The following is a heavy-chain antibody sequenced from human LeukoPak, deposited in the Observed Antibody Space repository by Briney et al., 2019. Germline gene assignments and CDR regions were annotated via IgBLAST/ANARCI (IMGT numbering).Heavy chain of an antibody. J-gene: IGHJ3*02. CDR2: IKKDGSEK. CDR1: GFTFSSYW. CDR3: ARFSNYYVSGSNGWAFDM. Sequence: GGSLRLSCAASGFTFSSYWMSWVRQAPGKGLEWIANIKKDGSEKYCADSVKGRFTISRDNAKNSLYLEMNSLRAEDTAVYSCARFSNYYVSGSNGWAFDMWGQGTMVTVSS. D-gene: IGHD3-10*01. V-gene: IGHV3-7*04.